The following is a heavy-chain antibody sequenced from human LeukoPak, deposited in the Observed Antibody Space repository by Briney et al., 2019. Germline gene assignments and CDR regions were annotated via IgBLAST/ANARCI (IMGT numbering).Heavy chain of an antibody. V-gene: IGHV3-23*01. D-gene: IGHD1-26*01. J-gene: IGHJ4*02. CDR1: GFTFSSYA. Sequence: GGSLRLSCAASGFTFSSYAMSWVRQAPGKGLEWVSAISGSGGSTYYADSVKGRFTISRDNSKNTLYLQMNSLRAEDTAVYYCARETTQLSIVGATPAPFDYWGQGTLVTVSS. CDR3: ARETTQLSIVGATPAPFDY. CDR2: ISGSGGST.